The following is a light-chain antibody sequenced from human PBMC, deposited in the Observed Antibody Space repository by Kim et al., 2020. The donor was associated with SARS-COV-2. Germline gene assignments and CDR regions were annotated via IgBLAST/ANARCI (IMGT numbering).Light chain of an antibody. V-gene: IGLV2-14*01. CDR2: DVS. Sequence: QSAPTQPASVSGSPGQSITISCTGTDNYVSWFQQHPGQAPKLIIYDVSYRPSGVSSRFSGSKSYNTASLTISGLQAEDEADYYCSLYTHMDNFYVFG. CDR3: SLYTHMDNFYV. J-gene: IGLJ1*01. CDR1: DNY.